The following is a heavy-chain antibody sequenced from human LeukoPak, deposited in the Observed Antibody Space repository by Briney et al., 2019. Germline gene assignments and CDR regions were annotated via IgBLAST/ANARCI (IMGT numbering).Heavy chain of an antibody. Sequence: ASVKVSCKASGYXFTGYYIHWVRQAPGQGLEWMGWINPHSGDTNYAQQFQGRVTMNRDTSISTAYMELSSLRSDDTAVYFCARVPSSMSFDIWGQGTMVTVSS. CDR1: GYXFTGYY. J-gene: IGHJ3*02. CDR2: INPHSGDT. CDR3: ARVPSSMSFDI. V-gene: IGHV1-2*02.